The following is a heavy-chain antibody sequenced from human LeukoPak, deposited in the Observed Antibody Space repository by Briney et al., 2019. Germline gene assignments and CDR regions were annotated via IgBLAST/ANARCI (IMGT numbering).Heavy chain of an antibody. V-gene: IGHV3-23*01. CDR1: GFTFSSYA. J-gene: IGHJ4*02. D-gene: IGHD3-9*01. CDR3: AKGYYDIFTGYRPFDY. CDR2: ISGSGGST. Sequence: GGSLRLSCAASGFTFSSYAMSWVRQAPGKGLEWVSAISGSGGSTYYADSVKGRFTISRDNSKNTLYLQMNSLRAEDTAVYYCAKGYYDIFTGYRPFDYWGQGTLVTVSS.